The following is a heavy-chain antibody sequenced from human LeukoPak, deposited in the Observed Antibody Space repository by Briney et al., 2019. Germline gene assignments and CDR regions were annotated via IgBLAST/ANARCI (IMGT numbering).Heavy chain of an antibody. D-gene: IGHD4-17*01. V-gene: IGHV4-61*01. CDR3: ARGDYGDYGDFYYYGLDV. CDR1: GYSISTDYY. CDR2: NYFSGTT. Sequence: SETLSLTCTVSGYSISTDYYWNWIRQAPGEGLEWIGYNYFSGTTNYNPALKSRVTISVDRSKNQFSLKLNSVTAADTAVYYCARGDYGDYGDFYYYGLDVWGQGTTVTVSS. J-gene: IGHJ6*02.